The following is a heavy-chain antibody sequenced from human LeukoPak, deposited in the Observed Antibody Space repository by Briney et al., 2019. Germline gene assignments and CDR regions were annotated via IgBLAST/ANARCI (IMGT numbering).Heavy chain of an antibody. V-gene: IGHV3-48*03. Sequence: GGSLRLSCAASGFTFSSYEMNWVRQAPGKGLEWVSYISSNSYTDYADSVKGRFTISRDNAKNSLYLEINSLRAEDTAVYYCARVPYAAIGFGYFDLWGRGTLVTVSS. CDR2: ISSNSYT. CDR3: ARVPYAAIGFGYFDL. CDR1: GFTFSSYE. J-gene: IGHJ2*01. D-gene: IGHD2-2*01.